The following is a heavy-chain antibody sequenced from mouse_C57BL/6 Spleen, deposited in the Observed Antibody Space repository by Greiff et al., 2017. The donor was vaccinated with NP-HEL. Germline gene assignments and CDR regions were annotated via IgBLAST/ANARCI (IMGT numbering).Heavy chain of an antibody. CDR1: GFNIKDYY. V-gene: IGHV14-1*01. CDR3: TFIYYDYDVDKNWFAY. D-gene: IGHD2-4*01. CDR2: IDPEDGDT. J-gene: IGHJ3*01. Sequence: EVKLQESGAELVRPGASVKLSCTASGFNIKDYYMHWVKQRPEQGLEWIGRIDPEDGDTEYAPKFQGKATMTADTSSNTAYLQLSSLTSEATAVYCCTFIYYDYDVDKNWFAYWGQGTLVTVAA.